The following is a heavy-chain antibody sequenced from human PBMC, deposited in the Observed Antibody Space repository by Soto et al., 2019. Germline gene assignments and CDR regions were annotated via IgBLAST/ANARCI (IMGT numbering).Heavy chain of an antibody. D-gene: IGHD5-12*01. CDR1: GGSISSYY. J-gene: IGHJ4*02. CDR2: IYYSGST. V-gene: IGHV4-59*01. CDR3: ARERMYIGATTKTYYLDF. Sequence: PSETLSLTCSVSGGSISSYYWSWIRQPPGKGLEWIGYIYYSGSTNYNPSLKSRVTISVDTSKNQFSLKLSSVTAADTAVYYCARERMYIGATTKTYYLDFWGQGTLDIVSS.